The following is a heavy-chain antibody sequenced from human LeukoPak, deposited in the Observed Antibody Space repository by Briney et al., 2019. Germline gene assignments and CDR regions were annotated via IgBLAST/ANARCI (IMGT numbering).Heavy chain of an antibody. V-gene: IGHV3-74*01. J-gene: IGHJ4*02. CDR1: GFTFSHYW. Sequence: QPGGSLRLSCAASGFTFSHYWMHWVRQAPGKGLVWVSRSNSDGSSTRYADSVKGRFTISRDNAKNTLYLQMNSLRAEDTAVYYCVRDTSWSPYGDYDYWGQGTLVTVSS. CDR2: SNSDGSST. CDR3: VRDTSWSPYGDYDY. D-gene: IGHD4-17*01.